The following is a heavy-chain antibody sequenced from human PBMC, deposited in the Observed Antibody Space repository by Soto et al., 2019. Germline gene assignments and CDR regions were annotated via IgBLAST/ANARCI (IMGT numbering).Heavy chain of an antibody. Sequence: EVQLVESGGGLVKPGGSLRLSCAASGFTFSSYSMNWVRQAPGKGLEWVSSISSSSSYRYYADSVKGRFTISRDNAKNSLYLQMNSLRAEDTAVYYCARPPNYYDSRGYYGYWGQGTLVTVSS. V-gene: IGHV3-21*01. CDR2: ISSSSSYR. CDR1: GFTFSSYS. J-gene: IGHJ4*02. D-gene: IGHD3-22*01. CDR3: ARPPNYYDSRGYYGY.